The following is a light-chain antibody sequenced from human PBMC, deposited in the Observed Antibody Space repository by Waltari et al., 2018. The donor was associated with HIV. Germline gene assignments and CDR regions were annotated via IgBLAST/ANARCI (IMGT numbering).Light chain of an antibody. J-gene: IGKJ1*01. V-gene: IGKV2-28*01. CDR2: LAS. CDR1: QSLLKTNGYYY. CDR3: MQSLQTPA. Sequence: DIALVQAPVSLSVSPRKSASISCRSSQSLLKTNGYYYLDWYLQKPGQSPQLLIYLASTRAPGVPDRFNGRGSGTDFTLTISRVQPEDVGVFYCMQSLQTPAFGQGTRMEI.